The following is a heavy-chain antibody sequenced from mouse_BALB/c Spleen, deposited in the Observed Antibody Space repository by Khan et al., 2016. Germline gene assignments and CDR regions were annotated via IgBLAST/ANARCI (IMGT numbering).Heavy chain of an antibody. V-gene: IGHV9-3-1*01. Sequence: QIQLVQSGPELKKPGETVKISCKASGYTFTNYGMNWVKQTPETGLKWMGWTNPYTGEPTYADDFKGRFAFSLETSATTAYLQINSLKNEDTATYFCARSSYYGYYYAIDYWGQGTSVTVSS. D-gene: IGHD1-2*01. J-gene: IGHJ4*01. CDR3: ARSSYYGYYYAIDY. CDR1: GYTFTNYG. CDR2: TNPYTGEP.